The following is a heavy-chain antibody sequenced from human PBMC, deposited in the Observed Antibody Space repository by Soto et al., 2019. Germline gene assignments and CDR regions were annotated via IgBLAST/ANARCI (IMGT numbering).Heavy chain of an antibody. Sequence: QVQLVQSGAEVKKPGASVKVSFKASGYTFTSYGISWVRQPPAQGLEWMGWISAYNGNTNYAQKLQGRVTMTPDTSTSTAYMELRSLRSDDTAVYYCARDDRGMFSSSSHDYWGQGALVTVSS. D-gene: IGHD6-6*01. J-gene: IGHJ4*02. CDR3: ARDDRGMFSSSSHDY. CDR2: ISAYNGNT. V-gene: IGHV1-18*01. CDR1: GYTFTSYG.